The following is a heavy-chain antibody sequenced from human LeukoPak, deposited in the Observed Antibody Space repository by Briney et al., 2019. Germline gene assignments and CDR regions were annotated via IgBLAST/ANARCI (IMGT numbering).Heavy chain of an antibody. CDR1: GFTFSSYG. D-gene: IGHD3-22*01. J-gene: IGHJ5*02. V-gene: IGHV3-30*03. CDR3: ARPHTHYYDSSGYYYPS. Sequence: GGSLRLSCAASGFTFSSYGMHWVRQAPGKGLVWVAVISYDGSNKYYADSVKGRFTFSRDNSKNTLYLQMNSLRPEDTAVYYCARPHTHYYDSSGYYYPSWGQGTLVTVSS. CDR2: ISYDGSNK.